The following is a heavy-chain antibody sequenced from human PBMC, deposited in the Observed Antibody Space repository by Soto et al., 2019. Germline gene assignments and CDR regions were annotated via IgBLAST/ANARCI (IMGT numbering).Heavy chain of an antibody. CDR2: IFYDGISK. Sequence: LILSFVASGFNFKTYGMHWVRQAPGKGLEWVANIFYDGISKYYADAVRGRFTVYRDNSKNTLDLQMNSLTAEDTAVYYCARDRQQWLTSPREYWGQGTMVNVSS. V-gene: IGHV3-30*03. CDR1: GFNFKTYG. J-gene: IGHJ4*02. CDR3: ARDRQQWLTSPREY. D-gene: IGHD2-8*01.